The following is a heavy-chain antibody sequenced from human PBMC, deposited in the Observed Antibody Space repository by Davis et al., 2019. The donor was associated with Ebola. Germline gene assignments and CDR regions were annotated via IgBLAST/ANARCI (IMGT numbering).Heavy chain of an antibody. CDR3: ARSGIAVAGTTRDHDY. CDR2: INTNTGNP. D-gene: IGHD6-19*01. CDR1: GYTFTSYA. Sequence: ASVKVSCKASGYTFTSYAMNWVRQAPGQGLEWMGWINTNTGNPTYAQGFTGRFVFSLDTSVSTAYLQISSLRAEDTAVYYCARSGIAVAGTTRDHDYWGQGTLVTVSS. J-gene: IGHJ4*02. V-gene: IGHV7-4-1*02.